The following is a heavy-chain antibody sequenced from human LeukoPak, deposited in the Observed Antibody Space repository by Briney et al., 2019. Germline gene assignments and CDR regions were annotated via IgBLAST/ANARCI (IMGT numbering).Heavy chain of an antibody. Sequence: PGGSLRLSCAASGFTFSNYGMHWVRQAPGKGLEWVAVISYDGSNKYYADSVKGRFTISRDNSKNTLYLQMNSLRAEDTAVYYCAKDSSVLRYFDWLFRMDVWGKGTTVTVSS. CDR3: AKDSSVLRYFDWLFRMDV. CDR1: GFTFSNYG. V-gene: IGHV3-33*05. J-gene: IGHJ6*04. D-gene: IGHD3-9*01. CDR2: ISYDGSNK.